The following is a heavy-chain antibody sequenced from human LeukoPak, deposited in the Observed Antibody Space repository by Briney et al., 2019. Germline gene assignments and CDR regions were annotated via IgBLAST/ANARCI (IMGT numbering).Heavy chain of an antibody. Sequence: ASVKVSCKASGYSFTSYGVSWVRQAPGQGLEWMGWISPYNGNTNYAQKLHGRVIMTTDTSTSTAYMELRSLRSDDTAVYYCARGDDYSTNYREARWFDPWGQGTLVTVSS. J-gene: IGHJ5*02. CDR2: ISPYNGNT. CDR1: GYSFTSYG. CDR3: ARGDDYSTNYREARWFDP. D-gene: IGHD4-11*01. V-gene: IGHV1-18*01.